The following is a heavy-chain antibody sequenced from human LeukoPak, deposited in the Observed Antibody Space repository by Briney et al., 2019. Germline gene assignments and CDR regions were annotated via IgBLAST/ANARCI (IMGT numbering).Heavy chain of an antibody. J-gene: IGHJ4*02. CDR3: ARDTLPGARMITFGGVDY. CDR2: ISAYNGNT. D-gene: IGHD3-16*01. Sequence: GASVNVSCKASVYTFTSYGISWVRQAPGQGLAWMGWISAYNGNTNYAQKLQGRVTMTTDTSTSTAYMELRSLRSDDTAVYYCARDTLPGARMITFGGVDYWGQGTLVTVSS. CDR1: VYTFTSYG. V-gene: IGHV1-18*01.